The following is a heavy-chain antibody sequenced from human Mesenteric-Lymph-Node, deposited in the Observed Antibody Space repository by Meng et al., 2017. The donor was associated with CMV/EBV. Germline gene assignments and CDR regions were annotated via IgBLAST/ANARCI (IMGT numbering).Heavy chain of an antibody. Sequence: RLSCAASGFTFSNYWMHWVRQAPGKGLVWVSRISSDGSTTSYADSVKGRFTISRDNAKNTLYLQMNSLRAEDAAVYYCARENYGGDYWGQGTLVTVSS. J-gene: IGHJ4*02. CDR2: ISSDGSTT. D-gene: IGHD4-23*01. V-gene: IGHV3-74*01. CDR3: ARENYGGDY. CDR1: GFTFSNYW.